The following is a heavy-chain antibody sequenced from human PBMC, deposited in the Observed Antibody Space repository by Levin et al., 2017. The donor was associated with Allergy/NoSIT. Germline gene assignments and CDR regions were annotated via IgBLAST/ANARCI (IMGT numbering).Heavy chain of an antibody. Sequence: GGSLRLSCAASGFTFSSYKMNWVRQAPGKGLEWVSHIGESRSSMSYADSVRGRFTISRDNAKNSVILEMNSLRDEDTAVYYCTRLETGDVPSEYWGQGTLVTVSS. CDR1: GFTFSSYK. D-gene: IGHD3-10*02. V-gene: IGHV3-48*02. J-gene: IGHJ1*01. CDR3: TRLETGDVPSEY. CDR2: IGESRSSM.